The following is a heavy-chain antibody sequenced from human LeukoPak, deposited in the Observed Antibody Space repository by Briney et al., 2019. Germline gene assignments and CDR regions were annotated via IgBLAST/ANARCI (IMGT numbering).Heavy chain of an antibody. CDR2: INPDGSRT. J-gene: IGHJ4*02. CDR1: GFTFSSNW. CDR3: SRDFNGRNDF. D-gene: IGHD1-14*01. V-gene: IGHV3-74*01. Sequence: GGSLRLSCAASGFTFSSNWMHWVRQGPGKGLVWVSRINPDGSRTDYAESVKGRFTISRNNAKNTLSLEMNSLGDEDTAVYYCSRDFNGRNDFWGQGTLVTVSS.